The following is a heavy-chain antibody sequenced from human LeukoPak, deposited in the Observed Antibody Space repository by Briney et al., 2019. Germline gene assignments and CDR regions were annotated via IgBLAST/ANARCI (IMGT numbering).Heavy chain of an antibody. V-gene: IGHV4-34*01. CDR2: INHSGST. D-gene: IGHD3-22*01. Sequence: PSETLSLTCAVYGGSFSGYYWSWIRQPPGKGLVWIGEINHSGSTNCNPSLKSRVTISVDTSKNQFSLKLSSVTAADTAVYYCAIPRASSGYNGCFDYWGQGTLVTVSS. CDR1: GGSFSGYY. CDR3: AIPRASSGYNGCFDY. J-gene: IGHJ4*02.